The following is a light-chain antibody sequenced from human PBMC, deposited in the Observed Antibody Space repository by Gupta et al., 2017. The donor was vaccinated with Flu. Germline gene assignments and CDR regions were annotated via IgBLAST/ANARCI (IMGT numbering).Light chain of an antibody. Sequence: GTSSDVGGFNYVSWYQQHPGKLPNFSMYEVSQRPSGVPDRFSGSKSGYTAFLTVSGLQAEDEADYYCSSYAGSDNEVFGTGTKVTVL. CDR1: SSDVGGFNY. CDR2: EVS. V-gene: IGLV2-8*01. CDR3: SSYAGSDNEV. J-gene: IGLJ1*01.